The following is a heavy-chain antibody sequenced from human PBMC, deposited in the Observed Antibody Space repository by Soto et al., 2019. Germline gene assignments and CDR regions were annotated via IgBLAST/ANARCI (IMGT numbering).Heavy chain of an antibody. CDR1: GYTFTGYY. CDR2: INPNSGGS. J-gene: IGHJ6*02. V-gene: IGHV1-2*02. D-gene: IGHD3-10*01. CDR3: ASAGSDEGFGEFDGPNYYYYGMDV. Sequence: ASVKVSCEASGYTFTGYYMPWVRQAPGQGLEWTGWINPNSGGSSYAQKFQGRVTMTRDTSISTAYMELRRLRSDDTAVDYCASAGSDEGFGEFDGPNYYYYGMDVWGQGTTVTV.